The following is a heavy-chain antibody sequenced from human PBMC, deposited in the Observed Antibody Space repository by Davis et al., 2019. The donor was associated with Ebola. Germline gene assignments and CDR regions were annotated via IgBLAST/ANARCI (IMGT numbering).Heavy chain of an antibody. Sequence: GESLKISCAASGFTFSSYWMSWVRQAPGKGLEWVANIKQDGSEKYYVDSVKGRFTISRDNFKNTLYLQMNSLRAEDTAVYYCAKDLVSIRVVSFDYWGQGTLVTASS. D-gene: IGHD2-15*01. CDR2: IKQDGSEK. J-gene: IGHJ4*02. V-gene: IGHV3-7*03. CDR1: GFTFSSYW. CDR3: AKDLVSIRVVSFDY.